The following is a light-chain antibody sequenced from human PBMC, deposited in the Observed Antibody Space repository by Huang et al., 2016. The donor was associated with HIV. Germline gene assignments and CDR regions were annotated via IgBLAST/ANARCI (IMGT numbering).Light chain of an antibody. V-gene: IGKV3D-15*01. CDR3: LQHSSWPPVT. J-gene: IGKJ5*01. CDR2: GAS. CDR1: QSVGSN. Sequence: EMVMTQSPATLSVSPGERATLSCRASQSVGSNLAWYQQRPGQAPRLFMYGASTRSTRIPARFSGSGAGTEFTLTISSLQSEDFAIYSCLQHSSWPPVTFGQGPRLEI.